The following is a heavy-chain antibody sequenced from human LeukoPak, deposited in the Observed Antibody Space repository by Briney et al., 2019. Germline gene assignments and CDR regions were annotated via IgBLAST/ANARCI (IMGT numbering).Heavy chain of an antibody. CDR3: ARHSISCSGDRCHALGFFDY. CDR1: GYSFTTYW. D-gene: IGHD2-15*01. CDR2: IEPSDSDT. V-gene: IGHV5-10-1*01. J-gene: IGHJ4*02. Sequence: GESLKISCKGSGYSFTTYWISWVRQMPGKGLEWMGTIEPSDSDTNYSPSFQGHVTISVDKSISTAYLQWSLKASDTAMYYCARHSISCSGDRCHALGFFDYWGQGTLVTVSS.